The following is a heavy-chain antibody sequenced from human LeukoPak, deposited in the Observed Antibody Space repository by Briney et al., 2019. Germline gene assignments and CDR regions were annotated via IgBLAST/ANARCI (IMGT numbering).Heavy chain of an antibody. CDR3: AREGYYGSGSPPSLYFGY. CDR2: TSSDLNVK. D-gene: IGHD3-10*01. J-gene: IGHJ4*02. Sequence: GGSLRPSCAASGFTFRNYVIHWVRQAPGKGLEWVAVTSSDLNVKLYADSVKGRFAISRDNSRSTLYLQMNSLRPEDTAIYYCAREGYYGSGSPPSLYFGYWGQGTLVTVSS. CDR1: GFTFRNYV. V-gene: IGHV3-30*09.